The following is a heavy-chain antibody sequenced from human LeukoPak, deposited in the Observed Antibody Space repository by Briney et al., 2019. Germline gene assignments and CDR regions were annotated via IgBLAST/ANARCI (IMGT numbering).Heavy chain of an antibody. CDR3: ARGHYVSAGSSSHRYSRYNWFDP. CDR1: GGSFSGYY. D-gene: IGHD6-13*01. CDR2: INHSGSA. J-gene: IGHJ5*02. Sequence: PSETLSLTCAVYGGSFSGYYWSWIRQPPGKGLEWIGEINHSGSANYNPSLKSRVTISVDTSKNQFSLKLSSVTAADTAVYYCARGHYVSAGSSSHRYSRYNWFDPWGQGTLVTVSS. V-gene: IGHV4-34*01.